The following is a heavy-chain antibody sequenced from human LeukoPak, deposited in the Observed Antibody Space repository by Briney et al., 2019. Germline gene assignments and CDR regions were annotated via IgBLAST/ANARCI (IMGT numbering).Heavy chain of an antibody. J-gene: IGHJ5*02. D-gene: IGHD2-21*02. CDR1: GGTFSSYA. V-gene: IGHV1-69*01. CDR3: AREDIVVVTAIQGWFDP. Sequence: SVKVSCKASGGTFSSYAISWVRQAPGQGLEWMGGVIPIFGTANYAQKFQGRVTMTADESTSTAYMELRSLRSEDTAVYYCAREDIVVVTAIQGWFDPWGQGTLVTVSS. CDR2: VIPIFGTA.